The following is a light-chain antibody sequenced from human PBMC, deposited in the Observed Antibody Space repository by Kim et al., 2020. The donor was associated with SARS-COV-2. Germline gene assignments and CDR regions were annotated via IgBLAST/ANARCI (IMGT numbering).Light chain of an antibody. V-gene: IGLV2-11*01. CDR2: DVS. CDR3: CSYAGTLLV. Sequence: PGQSVTISCTGTSSDVGGYNYVSWYQQHPGKAPKLMIYDVSKRPSGVPDRFSGSKSGNTASLTVSGLQAEDEADYYCCSYAGTLLVFGGGTQLTVL. CDR1: SSDVGGYNY. J-gene: IGLJ2*01.